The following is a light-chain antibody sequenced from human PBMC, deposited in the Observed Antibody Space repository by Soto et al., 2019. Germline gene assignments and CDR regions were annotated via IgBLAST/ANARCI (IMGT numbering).Light chain of an antibody. Sequence: EIVMTQSPATLSVSPGERATLSCRASQSLSSNLAWYQHKPGQAPRLLIYDTSTRATAIPARFSGSGSGTEFTLTISSLQSEDFAVYYCLEYKKWPLTFGGGTKVEIK. CDR2: DTS. J-gene: IGKJ4*01. V-gene: IGKV3-15*01. CDR3: LEYKKWPLT. CDR1: QSLSSN.